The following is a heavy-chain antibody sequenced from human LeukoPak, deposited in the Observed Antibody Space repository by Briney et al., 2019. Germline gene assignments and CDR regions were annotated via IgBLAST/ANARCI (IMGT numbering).Heavy chain of an antibody. J-gene: IGHJ6*03. CDR3: ARKKDYYMDV. CDR1: GGSISSYY. CDR2: IYYSGST. V-gene: IGHV4-59*01. Sequence: NPSETLSLTCTVSGGSISSYYWSWIRQPPGKGLEWIGYIYYSGSTNYDPSLKSRVTISVDTSKNQFSLKLSSVTAADTAVYYCARKKDYYMDVWGKGTTVTISS.